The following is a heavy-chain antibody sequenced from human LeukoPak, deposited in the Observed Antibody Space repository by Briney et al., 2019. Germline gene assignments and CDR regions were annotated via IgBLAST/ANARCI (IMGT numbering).Heavy chain of an antibody. D-gene: IGHD3-3*01. Sequence: GGSLRLSCAASGFTFSNYAMSWVRQAPGKGLEWVSTTSGSGDGTYYADSVKGRFTISRDNSKNTLYLQMNTLRAGDTAVYYCARLSPTTLYDSRGWFDPWGQGTLVTVSS. V-gene: IGHV3-23*01. J-gene: IGHJ5*02. CDR1: GFTFSNYA. CDR3: ARLSPTTLYDSRGWFDP. CDR2: TSGSGDGT.